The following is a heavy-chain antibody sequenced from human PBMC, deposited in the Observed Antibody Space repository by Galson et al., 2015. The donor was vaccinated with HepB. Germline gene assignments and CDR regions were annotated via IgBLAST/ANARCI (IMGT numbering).Heavy chain of an antibody. V-gene: IGHV4-4*07. J-gene: IGHJ6*03. CDR3: ARVFDYCSGTTCSYYCMDV. Sequence: SETLSLTCTVSGDSISPYSWSWIRQPAGKGLEWIGRIFTGGSTNYNPSLKSRVTMSVDASKNQFSLKLSSVTAADTAMYYCARVFDYCSGTTCSYYCMDVWGEGTTVTVSS. CDR1: GDSISPYS. CDR2: IFTGGST. D-gene: IGHD2-2*01.